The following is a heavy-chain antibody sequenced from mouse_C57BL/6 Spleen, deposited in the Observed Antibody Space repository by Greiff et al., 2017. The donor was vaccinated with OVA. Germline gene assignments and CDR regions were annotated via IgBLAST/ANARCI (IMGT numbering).Heavy chain of an antibody. Sequence: VKVVESGPELVKPGASVKISCKASGYAFSSSWMNWVKQRPGKGLEWIGRIYPGDGDTNYNGKFKGKATLTADKSSSTAYMQLSSLTSEDSAVYFCARSEYFDVWGTGTTVTVSS. V-gene: IGHV1-82*01. CDR2: IYPGDGDT. J-gene: IGHJ1*03. CDR1: GYAFSSSW. CDR3: ARSEYFDV.